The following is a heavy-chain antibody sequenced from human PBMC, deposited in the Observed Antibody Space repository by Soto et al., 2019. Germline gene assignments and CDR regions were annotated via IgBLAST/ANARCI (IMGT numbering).Heavy chain of an antibody. J-gene: IGHJ4*02. CDR2: ISYDASNK. D-gene: IGHD6-19*01. CDR3: ARPFSSGWYGDFDY. V-gene: IGHV3-30-3*01. CDR1: GFAFSSYA. Sequence: QVQLVESGGGVVQPGRSLRLSCAASGFAFSSYAMHWVRRAPGKGLEWVAVISYDASNKYYADSVKGRFTISRDNSKKTMYLQMSSLRAEDTAVYYCARPFSSGWYGDFDYRGQGTLVTVSS.